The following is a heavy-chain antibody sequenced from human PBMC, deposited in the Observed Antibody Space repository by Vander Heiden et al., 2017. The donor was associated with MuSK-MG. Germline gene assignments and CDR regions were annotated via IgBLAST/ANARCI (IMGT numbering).Heavy chain of an antibody. CDR1: GFTFSSYS. Sequence: EVQLVESGGGLVKLGGSLRLSCAASGFTFSSYSMNWVRQAPGKGLEWVSSISSSSSYIYYADSVKGRFTISRDNAKNSLYLQMNSLRAEDTAVYYCARYSSGWYRDWGQGTLVTVSS. V-gene: IGHV3-21*03. CDR3: ARYSSGWYRD. D-gene: IGHD6-19*01. CDR2: ISSSSSYI. J-gene: IGHJ4*02.